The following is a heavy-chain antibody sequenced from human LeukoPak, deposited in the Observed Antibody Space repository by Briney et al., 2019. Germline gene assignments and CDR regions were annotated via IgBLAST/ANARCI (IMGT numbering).Heavy chain of an antibody. D-gene: IGHD3-3*01. CDR2: ISSSGSTI. CDR3: ARYDFWSGPSYDY. V-gene: IGHV3-11*01. Sequence: GGSLRLSCAASGFTFSDYYMSWIRQAPGKGLEWVSYISSSGSTIYYADSVKGRFTISRGNAKNSLYLQMNSLRAEDTAVYYCARYDFWSGPSYDYWGQGTLVTVSS. J-gene: IGHJ4*02. CDR1: GFTFSDYY.